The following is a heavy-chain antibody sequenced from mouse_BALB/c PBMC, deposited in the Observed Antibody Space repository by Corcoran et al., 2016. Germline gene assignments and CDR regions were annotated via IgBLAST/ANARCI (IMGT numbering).Heavy chain of an antibody. V-gene: IGHV9-3-1*01. CDR2: INTYTGEP. Sequence: QIQLVQSGPELKKPGETVKISCKASGYTFTNYGMNWVKQAPGKGLKWMGWINTYTGEPTYADDFKGRFAFSLENSASTAYLQINNRKNEDTATYFCAREKDRGDWAFAYWGQGTLVTVSA. CDR3: AREKDRGDWAFAY. J-gene: IGHJ3*01. CDR1: GYTFTNYG. D-gene: IGHD4-1*01.